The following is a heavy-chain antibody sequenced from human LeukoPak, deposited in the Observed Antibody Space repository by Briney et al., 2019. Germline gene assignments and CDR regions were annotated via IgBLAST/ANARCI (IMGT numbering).Heavy chain of an antibody. CDR1: GFTFSSYS. CDR2: ISSSSSYI. J-gene: IGHJ3*02. D-gene: IGHD5-18*01. CDR3: AREPPVDTAMVCDAFDI. V-gene: IGHV3-21*01. Sequence: GGSRSLSCAASGFTFSSYSMNWVRQAPGKGLEWVSSISSSSSYIYYADSVKGRFTISRDNAKNSLYLQMNSLRAEDTAVYYCAREPPVDTAMVCDAFDIWGQGTMDTVSS.